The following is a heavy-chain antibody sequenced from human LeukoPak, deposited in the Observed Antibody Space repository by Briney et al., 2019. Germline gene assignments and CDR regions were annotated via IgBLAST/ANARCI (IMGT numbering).Heavy chain of an antibody. D-gene: IGHD3-10*01. CDR3: AKDSESLLWFGEHRSPFDY. CDR1: GFTFSSYS. J-gene: IGHJ4*02. V-gene: IGHV3-21*01. Sequence: GGSLRLSCAASGFTFSSYSMNWVRQAPGKGLEWVSSISSSSSYIYYADSVKGRFTISRDNSKNTPYLQMNSLRAEDTAVYYCAKDSESLLWFGEHRSPFDYWGQGTLVTISS. CDR2: ISSSSSYI.